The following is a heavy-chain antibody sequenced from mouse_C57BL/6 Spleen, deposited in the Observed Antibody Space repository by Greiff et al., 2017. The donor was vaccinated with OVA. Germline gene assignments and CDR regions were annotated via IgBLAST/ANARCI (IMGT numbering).Heavy chain of an antibody. CDR2: ISDGGSYT. J-gene: IGHJ2*01. Sequence: EVKLVESGGGLVKPGGSLKLSCAASGFTFSSYAMSWVRQTPEKRLEWVATISDGGSYTYSPDNVKGRFTISRDNAKNNLYLQMSHLKSEDTAMYYCARDPPYYSNSYYFDYWGQGTTLTVSS. CDR1: GFTFSSYA. CDR3: ARDPPYYSNSYYFDY. D-gene: IGHD2-5*01. V-gene: IGHV5-4*01.